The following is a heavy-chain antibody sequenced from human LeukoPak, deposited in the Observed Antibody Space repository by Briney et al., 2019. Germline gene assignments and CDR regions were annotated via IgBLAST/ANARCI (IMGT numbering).Heavy chain of an antibody. Sequence: GGSLRLSCAVSGFTFDDYAMHWVRQVPGKGLEWVSGINWNSDSIGYADSVKGRFTISRDNAKNSLYLQMNSLRAEDTAVYYCAREPWESSGYLGLDYWGQGTLVTVSS. CDR2: INWNSDSI. V-gene: IGHV3-9*01. D-gene: IGHD3-22*01. J-gene: IGHJ4*02. CDR3: AREPWESSGYLGLDY. CDR1: GFTFDDYA.